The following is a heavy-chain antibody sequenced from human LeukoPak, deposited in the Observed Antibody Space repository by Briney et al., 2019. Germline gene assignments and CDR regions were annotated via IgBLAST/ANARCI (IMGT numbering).Heavy chain of an antibody. Sequence: SVKVSCKASGFTFTSSAVQWVRQARGQRLEWIGWIVVGSGNTNYAQKFQERVTITRDMSTSTAYMELSSLRSEDTAVYYCAADSPGDYDSSGYGWGQGTLVTVSS. V-gene: IGHV1-58*01. CDR2: IVVGSGNT. CDR3: AADSPGDYDSSGYG. CDR1: GFTFTSSA. D-gene: IGHD3-22*01. J-gene: IGHJ4*02.